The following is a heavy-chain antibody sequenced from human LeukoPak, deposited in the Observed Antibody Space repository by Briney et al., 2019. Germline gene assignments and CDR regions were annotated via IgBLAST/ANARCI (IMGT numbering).Heavy chain of an antibody. CDR2: IYSGGST. V-gene: IGHV3-53*01. CDR1: DFTFSTYN. Sequence: QPGGSLRLSCAASDFTFSTYNMHWVRQAPGKGLEWVSVIYSGGSTYYADSVKGRFTISRDNSKNTLYLQMNSLRAEDTAVYYCARLESSGYYFFDYWGQGTLVTVSS. J-gene: IGHJ4*02. D-gene: IGHD3-22*01. CDR3: ARLESSGYYFFDY.